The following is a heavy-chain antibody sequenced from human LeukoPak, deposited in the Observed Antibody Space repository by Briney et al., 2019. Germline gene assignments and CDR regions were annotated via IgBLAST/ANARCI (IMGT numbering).Heavy chain of an antibody. CDR2: ISAYNGNT. CDR3: ARDFGYYDSSGYY. Sequence: ASVKVSCKASGYTFTSYGISWVRQAPGQGLEWMGWISAYNGNTNYAQNLQGRVTMTTDTSTSTAHMELRSLRSDDTAVYYCARDFGYYDSSGYYWGQGTLVTVSS. V-gene: IGHV1-18*01. J-gene: IGHJ4*02. D-gene: IGHD3-22*01. CDR1: GYTFTSYG.